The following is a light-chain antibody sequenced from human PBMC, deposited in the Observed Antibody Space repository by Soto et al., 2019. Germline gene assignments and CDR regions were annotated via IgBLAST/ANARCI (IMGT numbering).Light chain of an antibody. CDR1: SSDVGSYNR. Sequence: QSALTQPPSVSGSPGQSVTISCTGTSSDVGSYNRVSWYQQPPGTAPKLIIYEVSNRPSGVPDRFSGSKSGNTDSLTISGLQAEDDADYYCSSFTSSSSLVFGGGTKVTVL. CDR3: SSFTSSSSLV. CDR2: EVS. J-gene: IGLJ2*01. V-gene: IGLV2-18*02.